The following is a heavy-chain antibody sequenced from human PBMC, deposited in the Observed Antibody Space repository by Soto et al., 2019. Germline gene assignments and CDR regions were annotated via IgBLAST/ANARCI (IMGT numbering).Heavy chain of an antibody. CDR2: IFHTGNT. Sequence: SETLSLTCAVSGGSIRSGGYNWSWIRQLPGKGLEWIGYIFHTGNTYYNPSLKSRVTISVDTSQNQFSLRLSSVTAADTALYYCARDLGKLITPEQWGQGVLVTVSS. CDR1: GGSIRSGGYN. D-gene: IGHD1-1*01. CDR3: ARDLGKLITPEQ. V-gene: IGHV4-31*11. J-gene: IGHJ1*01.